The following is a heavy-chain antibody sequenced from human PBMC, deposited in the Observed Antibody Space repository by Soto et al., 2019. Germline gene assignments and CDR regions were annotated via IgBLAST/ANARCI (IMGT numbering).Heavy chain of an antibody. CDR2: IVDEEINT. V-gene: IGHV3-33*01. J-gene: IGHJ6*02. Sequence: GRTLRRSCAASPFSFRNYGIHGGRPPPVKGLEWVAVIVDEEINTYYADSVKGRFTISRDDSKKTLYLQMSILRAADTAVYFCARTYSGHQSFSNSGMDVWGQGITVT. D-gene: IGHD3-10*01. CDR3: ARTYSGHQSFSNSGMDV. CDR1: PFSFRNYG.